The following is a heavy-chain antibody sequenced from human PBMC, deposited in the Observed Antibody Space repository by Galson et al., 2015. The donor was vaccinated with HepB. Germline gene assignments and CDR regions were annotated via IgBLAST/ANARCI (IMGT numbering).Heavy chain of an antibody. CDR2: IRSKGDGGTA. Sequence: SLRLSCAASGFSLSDYWMSWVRQAPEKGLEWIGRIRSKGDGGTADHAANVKGRFTISKDDSKNTLFLQINSLKIEDTAVYYCVIEVPSRFDPWGQGTQVTVSS. J-gene: IGHJ5*02. V-gene: IGHV3-15*01. CDR3: VIEVPSRFDP. CDR1: GFSLSDYW.